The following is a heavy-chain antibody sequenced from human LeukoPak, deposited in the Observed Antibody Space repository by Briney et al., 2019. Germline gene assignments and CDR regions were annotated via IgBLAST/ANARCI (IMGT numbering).Heavy chain of an antibody. CDR1: GYTFTSYD. CDR2: MDPNSGNT. CDR3: ARGGYYDFWSGYPATYYYYYMDV. V-gene: IGHV1-8*03. D-gene: IGHD3-3*01. J-gene: IGHJ6*03. Sequence: GASVKVSCKASGYTFTSYDINWVRQATGQGLEWMGWMDPNSGNTGYAQKFQGRVTITRNTSISTAYMELSSLRSEDTAVYYCARGGYYDFWSGYPATYYYYYMDVWGKGTTVTVSS.